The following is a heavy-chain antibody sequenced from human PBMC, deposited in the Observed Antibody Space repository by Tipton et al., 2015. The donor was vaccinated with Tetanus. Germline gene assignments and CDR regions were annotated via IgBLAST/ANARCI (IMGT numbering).Heavy chain of an antibody. CDR2: SWYDGTDK. V-gene: IGHV3-33*01. D-gene: IGHD2-15*01. CDR1: GFIFSSYG. CDR3: AREADCSGGSCFSGDFNN. Sequence: SLRLSCAASGFIFSSYGIHWVRQAPGKGLEWVAVSWYDGTDKYYADSVKGRFTISRDNSKNTLYLQMNSIKAEGTAVYYCAREADCSGGSCFSGDFNNWGQGTQVTVSS. J-gene: IGHJ4*02.